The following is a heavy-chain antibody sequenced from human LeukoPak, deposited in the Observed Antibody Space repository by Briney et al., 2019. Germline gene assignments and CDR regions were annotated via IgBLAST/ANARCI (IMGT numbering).Heavy chain of an antibody. Sequence: GGSLRLSCAASGFTFSSYAMSWVRQAPGKGLEWVSAISGSGGSTYCADSVKGRFTISRDNSKNTLYLQMNSLRAEDTAVYYCAKDREEGSCGPLAAMGDWGQGTLVTVSS. V-gene: IGHV3-23*01. D-gene: IGHD1-26*01. CDR2: ISGSGGST. J-gene: IGHJ4*02. CDR1: GFTFSSYA. CDR3: AKDREEGSCGPLAAMGD.